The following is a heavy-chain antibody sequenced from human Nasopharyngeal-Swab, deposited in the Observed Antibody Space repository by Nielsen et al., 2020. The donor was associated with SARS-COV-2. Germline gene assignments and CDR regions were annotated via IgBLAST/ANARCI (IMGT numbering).Heavy chain of an antibody. CDR3: AREGEGIGWYFDL. Sequence: GESLKISCAASGFTFSPYWMTWVRQAPGKGLEWVAVIWYDGSNKYYADSVKGRFTISRDNSKNTLYLQMNSLRAEDTAVYYCAREGEGIGWYFDLWGRGTLVTVSS. CDR1: GFTFSPYW. J-gene: IGHJ2*01. V-gene: IGHV3-33*08. CDR2: IWYDGSNK. D-gene: IGHD3-16*01.